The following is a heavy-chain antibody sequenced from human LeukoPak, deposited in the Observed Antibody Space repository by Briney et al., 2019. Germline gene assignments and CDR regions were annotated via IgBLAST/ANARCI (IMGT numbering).Heavy chain of an antibody. J-gene: IGHJ6*03. Sequence: PGGSLRLSCAASGFTFSSYSMNWVRQAPGKGLEWVSFISSSSTYLYYADSVKGRFTISRDNAKNSLYLQTNSLRGEDTAVYYCARDGVGATSYYYYMDVWGKGTTVTVSS. CDR3: ARDGVGATSYYYYMDV. CDR1: GFTFSSYS. V-gene: IGHV3-21*01. CDR2: ISSSSTYL. D-gene: IGHD1-26*01.